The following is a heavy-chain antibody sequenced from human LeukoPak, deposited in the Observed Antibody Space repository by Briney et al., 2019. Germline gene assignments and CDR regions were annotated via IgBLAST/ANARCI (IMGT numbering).Heavy chain of an antibody. CDR2: IRSDGSYE. Sequence: PGGSLRLSCAASGFGFASHGMNWVRQTPGKGLEWVAFIRSDGSYEYYADSVKGRFTVSRDNSKNTVYVQMNSLRHEDTAVYYCAKPSYCGGGTCPLGDWGQGTLVTVSS. D-gene: IGHD2-15*01. CDR3: AKPSYCGGGTCPLGD. V-gene: IGHV3-30*02. J-gene: IGHJ4*02. CDR1: GFGFASHG.